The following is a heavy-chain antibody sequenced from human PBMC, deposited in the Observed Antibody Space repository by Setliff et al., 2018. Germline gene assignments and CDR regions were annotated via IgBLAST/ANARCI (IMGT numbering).Heavy chain of an antibody. CDR2: INAGNGDT. Sequence: ASVKVSCKASGYTFTNYAIHWVRQAPGQRLEWMGWINAGNGDTKYSQDFQGRVTITRDTSASTAYMDLSSLRSDDTAVYYCARDTSIAARSLDYWGQGTLVTVSS. J-gene: IGHJ4*02. D-gene: IGHD6-6*01. V-gene: IGHV1-3*01. CDR3: ARDTSIAARSLDY. CDR1: GYTFTNYA.